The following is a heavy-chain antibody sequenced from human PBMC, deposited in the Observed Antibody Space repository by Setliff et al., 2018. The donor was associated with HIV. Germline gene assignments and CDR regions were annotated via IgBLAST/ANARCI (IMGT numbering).Heavy chain of an antibody. D-gene: IGHD2-15*01. CDR2: IKHDGVES. CDR1: GFTFSTYW. CDR3: ARLAREEYCRGLTCYPNWFDP. J-gene: IGHJ5*02. Sequence: GGSLRLSCAASGFTFSTYWMSWGRQAPGKGLEWVANIKHDGVESYYEASVKGRFTISRDNAKNSLHLQMNSLRAEDTAVYYCARLAREEYCRGLTCYPNWFDPWGPGTLVTVSS. V-gene: IGHV3-7*01.